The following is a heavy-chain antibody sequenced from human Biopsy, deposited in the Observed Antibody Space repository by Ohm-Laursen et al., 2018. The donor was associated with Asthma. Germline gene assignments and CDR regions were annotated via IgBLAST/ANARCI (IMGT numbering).Heavy chain of an antibody. CDR3: ARVQKSPGDRWFDP. CDR1: AYTFIGYH. Sequence: ASVKVSCKVSAYTFIGYHLHWVRQAPGEGLEWMGRINPNGGATIYAQKFQGRVTMTRDTSISTAYMELSRLTSDDTAIYYCARVQKSPGDRWFDPWGQGTLVTVSS. CDR2: INPNGGAT. J-gene: IGHJ5*02. D-gene: IGHD7-27*01. V-gene: IGHV1-2*06.